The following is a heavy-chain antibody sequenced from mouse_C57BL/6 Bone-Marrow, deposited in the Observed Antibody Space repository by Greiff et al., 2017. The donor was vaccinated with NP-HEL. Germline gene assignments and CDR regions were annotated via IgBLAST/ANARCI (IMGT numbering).Heavy chain of an antibody. D-gene: IGHD4-1*01. CDR3: ARRTNWYFDY. Sequence: VQLQQSGAELVRPGTSVKMSCKASGYTFTNYWIGWAKQRPGHGLEWIGDIYPGGGYTNYNEKFKGKATLTADKSSSTAYMQFSSLTSEDSAIYYCARRTNWYFDYWGQGTTLTVSS. CDR2: IYPGGGYT. V-gene: IGHV1-63*01. J-gene: IGHJ2*01. CDR1: GYTFTNYW.